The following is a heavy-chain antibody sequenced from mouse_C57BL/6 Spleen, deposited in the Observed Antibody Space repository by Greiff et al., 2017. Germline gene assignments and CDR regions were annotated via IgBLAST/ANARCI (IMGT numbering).Heavy chain of an antibody. Sequence: LVESGAELVRPGASVKLSCKASGYTFTDYYINWVKQRPGQGLEWIARIYPGSGNTYYNEKFKGKATLTAEKSSSTAYMQLSSLTSEDSAVYFCARADSSGSLDYWGQGTTLTVSS. J-gene: IGHJ2*01. CDR3: ARADSSGSLDY. V-gene: IGHV1-76*01. CDR1: GYTFTDYY. D-gene: IGHD3-2*02. CDR2: IYPGSGNT.